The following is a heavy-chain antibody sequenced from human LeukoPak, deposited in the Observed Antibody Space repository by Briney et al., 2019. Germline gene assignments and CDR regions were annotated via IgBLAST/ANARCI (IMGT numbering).Heavy chain of an antibody. CDR1: GGFISSGSYC. CDR3: ARAPGGYLDY. Sequence: TSETLSLTCTVSGGFISSGSYCWSWIRQPAGKGLEWIGRIYTSGSTNYNPSLKSRVTISVDTSKNQFSLKLSSVTAADTAVYYCARAPGGYLDYWGQGTLVTVSS. V-gene: IGHV4-61*02. CDR2: IYTSGST. J-gene: IGHJ4*02. D-gene: IGHD3-16*01.